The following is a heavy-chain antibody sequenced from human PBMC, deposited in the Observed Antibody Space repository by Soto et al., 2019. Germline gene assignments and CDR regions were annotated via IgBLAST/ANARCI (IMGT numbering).Heavy chain of an antibody. Sequence: QVQLVESGGGVVQPGRSLRLSCAASGFTFSSYGMHWVRQAPGKGLEWVAVIWYDGSNKYYADSVKGRFTISRDNSKNTLYLQMNSLRAEDTAVYYCAAAARSGWYMNFDYWGQGTLVTVSS. CDR1: GFTFSSYG. D-gene: IGHD6-19*01. V-gene: IGHV3-33*01. CDR3: AAAARSGWYMNFDY. J-gene: IGHJ4*02. CDR2: IWYDGSNK.